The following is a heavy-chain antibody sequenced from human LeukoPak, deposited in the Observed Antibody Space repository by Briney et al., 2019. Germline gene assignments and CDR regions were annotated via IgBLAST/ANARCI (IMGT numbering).Heavy chain of an antibody. CDR2: ISSSSSYI. CDR3: ARNILTGYYTGFDY. Sequence: KPGGSLRLSCAASGFTFSSYSMNWVRQAPGKGLEWVSSISSSSSYIYYADSVKGRFTISRDNAKNSLYLQMNGLRAEDTAVYYCARNILTGYYTGFDYWGQGTLVTVSS. D-gene: IGHD3-9*01. J-gene: IGHJ4*02. V-gene: IGHV3-21*01. CDR1: GFTFSSYS.